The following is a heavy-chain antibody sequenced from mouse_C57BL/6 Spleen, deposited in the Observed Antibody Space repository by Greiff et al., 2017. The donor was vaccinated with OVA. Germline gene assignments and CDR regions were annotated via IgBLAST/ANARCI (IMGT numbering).Heavy chain of an antibody. CDR3: TRGGGLLRLGFD. D-gene: IGHD1-1*01. Sequence: VHLVESGAELVRPGASVTLSCKASGYTFTDYEMHWVKQTPVHGLEWIGAIDPETGGTAYNQKFKGKAILTADKSSSTAYMELRSLTSEDSAVYYCTRGGGLLRLGFDWGQGTLVTVSA. J-gene: IGHJ3*01. V-gene: IGHV1-15*01. CDR2: IDPETGGT. CDR1: GYTFTDYE.